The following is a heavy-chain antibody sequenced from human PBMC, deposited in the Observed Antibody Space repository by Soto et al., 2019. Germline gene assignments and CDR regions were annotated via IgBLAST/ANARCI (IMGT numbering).Heavy chain of an antibody. J-gene: IGHJ4*02. CDR3: ARVEYSSSSAPDDY. CDR1: GGTFSSYA. CDR2: IIPIFGTA. Sequence: SVKVSCKASGGTFSSYAISWERQAPGQGLEWMGGIIPIFGTANYAQKCQGRVTITADESTSTAYMELSSLRSEDTAVYYCARVEYSSSSAPDDYWGKGTLVTVS. D-gene: IGHD6-6*01. V-gene: IGHV1-69*13.